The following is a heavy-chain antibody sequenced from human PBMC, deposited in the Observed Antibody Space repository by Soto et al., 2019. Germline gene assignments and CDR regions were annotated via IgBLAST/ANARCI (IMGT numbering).Heavy chain of an antibody. J-gene: IGHJ4*02. Sequence: GGSLSLSCAVSGFTFSSYSMNWVRQAPGKGLEWVSSISSSSSYIYYADSVKGRFTISRDNAKNSLYLQMNSLRAEDTAVYYCASAHEGPSYHIDYWGQGTLVTGSS. CDR1: GFTFSSYS. CDR2: ISSSSSYI. V-gene: IGHV3-21*01. D-gene: IGHD2-2*01. CDR3: ASAHEGPSYHIDY.